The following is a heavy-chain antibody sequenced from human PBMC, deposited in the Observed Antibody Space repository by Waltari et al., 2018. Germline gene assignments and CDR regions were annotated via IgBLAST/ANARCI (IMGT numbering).Heavy chain of an antibody. V-gene: IGHV4-39*07. CDR1: GGSISSSSSY. D-gene: IGHD5-12*01. J-gene: IGHJ4*02. Sequence: QLQLQESGPGLVKPSETLSLTCTVSGGSISSSSSYWGWIRQPPGKGLEWIGSIYYSGSTYYNPSLKSRVTISVDTSKNQFSLKLSSVTAADTAVYYCARTTLVEMATMYFDYWGQGTLVTVSS. CDR3: ARTTLVEMATMYFDY. CDR2: IYYSGST.